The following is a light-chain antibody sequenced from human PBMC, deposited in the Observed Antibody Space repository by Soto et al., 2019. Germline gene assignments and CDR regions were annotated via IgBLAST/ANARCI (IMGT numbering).Light chain of an antibody. CDR2: DVS. V-gene: IGLV2-11*01. CDR3: CSYAGSYTFYV. CDR1: SSDVGGYNY. Sequence: QSVLTQPRSVSGSPGRSVTISCTGTSSDVGGYNYVSWYQHHPGKAPKLMIYDVSKRPSGVPDRFSGSKSGNTASLTISGLQAEDEADYYCCSYAGSYTFYVFGTGTKVTVL. J-gene: IGLJ1*01.